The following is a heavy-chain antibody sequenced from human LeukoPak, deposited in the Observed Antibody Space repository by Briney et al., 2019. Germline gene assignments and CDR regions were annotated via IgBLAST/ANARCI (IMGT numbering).Heavy chain of an antibody. Sequence: EASVKVSCKASGGTFSNYAVSWVRQAPGQGLEWMGIINPSGGSTSYAQKFQGRVTMTRDTSMSTAYMELSRLRSDDTAVYYCAREDFDSDAFDIWGQGTMVTVSS. V-gene: IGHV1-46*01. D-gene: IGHD3-9*01. CDR1: GGTFSNYA. J-gene: IGHJ3*02. CDR2: INPSGGST. CDR3: AREDFDSDAFDI.